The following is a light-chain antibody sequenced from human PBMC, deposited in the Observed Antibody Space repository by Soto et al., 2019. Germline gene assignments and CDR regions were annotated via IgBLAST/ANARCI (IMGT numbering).Light chain of an antibody. CDR1: QGIRND. J-gene: IGKJ4*01. Sequence: QVTQFPSSLSASVGDRVTITCRPSQGIRNDLGWYQQKPGKAPKLLIYGASNLQTGVPSRFSGSGSGTDFTLTISSLQPEDVGTYYCLQEYSYPPIFGGGTKVEIK. V-gene: IGKV1-6*01. CDR2: GAS. CDR3: LQEYSYPPI.